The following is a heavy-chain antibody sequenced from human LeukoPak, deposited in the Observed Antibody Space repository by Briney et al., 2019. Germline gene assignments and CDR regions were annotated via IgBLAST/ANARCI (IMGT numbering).Heavy chain of an antibody. CDR3: ARHAYYDFVTGLFDP. J-gene: IGHJ5*02. D-gene: IGHD3-3*01. CDR2: IYYSGSTY. V-gene: IGHV4-30-4*08. CDR1: GGSISRGDYY. Sequence: PSETLSLTXTVSGGSISRGDYYWSWIRQSPGKGLEWIGCIYYSGSTYYYNPSLKSRITISVDTSKNQFSLNLNSVTAADTAMYYCARHAYYDFVTGLFDPWGQGTLVTVSS.